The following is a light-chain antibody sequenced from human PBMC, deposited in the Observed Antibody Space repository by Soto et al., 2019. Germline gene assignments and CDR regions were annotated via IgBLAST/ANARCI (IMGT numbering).Light chain of an antibody. CDR2: GAS. CDR3: QQSSDSPPWT. J-gene: IGKJ1*01. V-gene: IGKV1-39*01. Sequence: DIQMTQSPSALSASVGDRVTISCRASQSISKYLNWYQQKPGTAPRLLIYGASSVKTGVPPRFSGSGSGRDFTLTISSLRPEDSATYFCQQSSDSPPWTF. CDR1: QSISKY.